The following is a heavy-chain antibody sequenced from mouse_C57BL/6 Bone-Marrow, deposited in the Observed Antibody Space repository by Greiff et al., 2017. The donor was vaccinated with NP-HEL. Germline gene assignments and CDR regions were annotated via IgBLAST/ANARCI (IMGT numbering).Heavy chain of an antibody. CDR3: ARDRWGFLDD. J-gene: IGHJ2*01. CDR2: ISDGGSYT. CDR1: GFTFSSYA. V-gene: IGHV5-4*01. Sequence: EVKLMESGGGLVKPGGSLKLSCAASGFTFSSYAMSWVRQTPEKRLEWVATISDGGSYTYYPDNVKGRFTISRDNAKNNLYLQMSHLKSEDTAMYYCARDRWGFLDDWGQGTTLTVSS. D-gene: IGHD2-3*01.